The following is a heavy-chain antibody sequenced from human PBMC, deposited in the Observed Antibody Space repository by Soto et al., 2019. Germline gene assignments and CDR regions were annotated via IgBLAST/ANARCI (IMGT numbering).Heavy chain of an antibody. CDR2: INHSGST. D-gene: IGHD5-18*01. CDR1: GGSFSGYY. CDR3: AIRRRTNGYRGMYYYYYGMDV. V-gene: IGHV4-34*01. Sequence: SETLSLTCAVYGGSFSGYYWSWIRQPSGKGLEWIGEINHSGSTNYNPSLKSRVTISVDTSKNQFSLKLSSVTAADTAVYYCAIRRRTNGYRGMYYYYYGMDVWGQGTTVTVSS. J-gene: IGHJ6*02.